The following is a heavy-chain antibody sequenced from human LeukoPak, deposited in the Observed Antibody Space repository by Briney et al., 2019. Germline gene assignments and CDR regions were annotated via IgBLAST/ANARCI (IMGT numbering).Heavy chain of an antibody. CDR1: GFHFTAYG. V-gene: IGHV5-51*01. D-gene: IGHD2/OR15-2a*01. CDR2: IYPGGSNG. J-gene: IGHJ1*01. CDR3: ARHFLCAWFGF. Sequence: GESLEISGKCSGFHFTAYGIAWARPLPGKGLEWMGNIYPGGSNGRYSPSFQGQVTMSADESITTVYVQWNSRKASDTAMYYCARHFLCAWFGFWGQGSLVTVSS.